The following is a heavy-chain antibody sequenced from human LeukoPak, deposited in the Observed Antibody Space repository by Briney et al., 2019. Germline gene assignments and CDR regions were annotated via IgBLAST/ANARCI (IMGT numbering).Heavy chain of an antibody. CDR1: GGSIISGDYY. CDR2: IYHNGDT. CDR3: ARAGVVPAAINRAFDI. V-gene: IGHV4-30-4*08. J-gene: IGHJ3*02. D-gene: IGHD2-2*02. Sequence: SETLSLTCIVSGGSIISGDYYWTWIRQPPGKGLEWIGYIYHNGDTYYNPSLRSRISISVDTSKNQFSLKLSSVTAADTAVYYCARAGVVPAAINRAFDIWGQGSLVTVSS.